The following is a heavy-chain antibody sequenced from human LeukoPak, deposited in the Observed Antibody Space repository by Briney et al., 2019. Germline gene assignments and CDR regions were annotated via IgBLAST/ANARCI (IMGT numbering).Heavy chain of an antibody. D-gene: IGHD3-22*01. J-gene: IGHJ4*02. CDR2: ISSSSSYI. CDR1: GFTFSSYS. CDR3: ARCYYDSSGYLLHRLFDY. V-gene: IGHV3-21*01. Sequence: GGSLRLSCVASGFTFSSYSMNWVRQAPGKGLEWVSSISSSSSYIYYADSVKGRFTISRDNAKNSLYLQMNSLRAEDTAVYYCARCYYDSSGYLLHRLFDYWGRGTLVTVSS.